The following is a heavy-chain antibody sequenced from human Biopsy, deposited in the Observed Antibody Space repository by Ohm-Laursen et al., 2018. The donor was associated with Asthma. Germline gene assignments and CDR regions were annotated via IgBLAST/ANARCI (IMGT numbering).Heavy chain of an antibody. V-gene: IGHV1-69*13. CDR1: GGTFSRYA. CDR2: TIPVFGTS. J-gene: IGHJ6*02. D-gene: IGHD4-17*01. CDR3: AREVSTVDYGYYYFAMDV. Sequence: VASVKVSCKTSGGTFSRYAISWVRQAPGQGLEWMGGTIPVFGTSNYAQKFQGRVTFTADGSTSSAYMELSSLTSEDSGVYYCAREVSTVDYGYYYFAMDVWGQGTTVTVSS.